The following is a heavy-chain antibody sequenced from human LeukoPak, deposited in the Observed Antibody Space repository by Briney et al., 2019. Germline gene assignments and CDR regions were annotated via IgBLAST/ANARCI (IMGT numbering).Heavy chain of an antibody. Sequence: GESLKISCNVSGYSFTSYWTGWVRQMPGKGLECMGIIYPGDSDTRYSPSFQGQVTISADKSISTAYLQWSSLKASDTAMYYCARHETGPYFDYWGQGTLVTVSS. CDR3: ARHETGPYFDY. CDR1: GYSFTSYW. J-gene: IGHJ4*02. D-gene: IGHD1-1*01. V-gene: IGHV5-51*01. CDR2: IYPGDSDT.